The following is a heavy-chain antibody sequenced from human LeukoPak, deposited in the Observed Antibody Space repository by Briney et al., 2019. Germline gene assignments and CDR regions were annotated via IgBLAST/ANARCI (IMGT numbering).Heavy chain of an antibody. D-gene: IGHD5-18*01. CDR3: ARSRGYTYGLYYFDY. CDR1: GGSLSSGGYY. V-gene: IGHV4-31*03. J-gene: IGHJ4*02. CDR2: IYYSGNT. Sequence: PSETLSLTCTVSGGSLSSGGYYWTWIRQHPRKGLGWVGYIYYSGNTYYNPSLKSRLTRSVDTSKNQYSLKLSSVTAADTAVYYCARSRGYTYGLYYFDYWGQGTLGTVSS.